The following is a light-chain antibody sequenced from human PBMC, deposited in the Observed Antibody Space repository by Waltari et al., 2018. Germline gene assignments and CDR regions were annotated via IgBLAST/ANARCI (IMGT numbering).Light chain of an antibody. V-gene: IGKV3-15*01. CDR2: GAS. CDR1: QGVSSN. J-gene: IGKJ1*01. Sequence: EIVMTQSPATMSVSPGERATLSCRASQGVSSNLAWYQQKRGQAPRLLIYGASTRAAGIPARFSGSGSGTEFTLTISSLQSEDFAVYYCQHYNNWPHWTFGQGTKVEIK. CDR3: QHYNNWPHWT.